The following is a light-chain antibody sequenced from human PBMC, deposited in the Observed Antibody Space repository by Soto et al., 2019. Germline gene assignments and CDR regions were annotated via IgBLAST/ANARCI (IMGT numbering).Light chain of an antibody. J-gene: IGKJ1*01. CDR2: GAS. Sequence: EIVLTQSPGTLSLSPGKRVTLSCRASQSISSTYLAWYQQKPGQAPRLLIYGASSRATGIPDRFSGSGSGTDFTLTISRLEPEDFAVYYCQRDDSPPRTFGQGTKVEVQ. CDR3: QRDDSPPRT. CDR1: QSISSTY. V-gene: IGKV3-20*01.